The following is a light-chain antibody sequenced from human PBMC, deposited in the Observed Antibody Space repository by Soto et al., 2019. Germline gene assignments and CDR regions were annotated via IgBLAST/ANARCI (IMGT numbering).Light chain of an antibody. Sequence: EIVLTQSPATLSLSPGERATLSCGASQSVSNSYLAWYQQKPGLAPRLLIYDASNRATGIPDRFSGSGSETDFTLTLSRLEPEDFAVYYCKQYVSSFRTFAQGSGWIS. CDR2: DAS. V-gene: IGKV3D-20*01. CDR1: QSVSNSY. CDR3: KQYVSSFRT. J-gene: IGKJ1*01.